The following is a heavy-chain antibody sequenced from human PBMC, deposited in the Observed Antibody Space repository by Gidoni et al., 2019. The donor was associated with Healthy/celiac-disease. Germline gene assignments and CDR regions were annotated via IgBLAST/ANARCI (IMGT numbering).Heavy chain of an antibody. CDR1: GGSISCYY. V-gene: IGHV4-59*01. Sequence: QVQLQESGPGLVKPSETLSLTCTASGGSISCYYWSWIRQPPGKGLEWLGYIYYSGSTTYNPSLKSRVTISVDTSKNQFSLKLSSVTAADTAVYDCARAWYYYDSSGYYVNWFDPWGQGTLVTVSS. CDR2: IYYSGST. D-gene: IGHD3-22*01. J-gene: IGHJ5*02. CDR3: ARAWYYYDSSGYYVNWFDP.